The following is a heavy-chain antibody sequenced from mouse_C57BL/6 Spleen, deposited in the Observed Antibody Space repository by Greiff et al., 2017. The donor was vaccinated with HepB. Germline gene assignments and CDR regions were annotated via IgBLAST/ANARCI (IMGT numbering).Heavy chain of an antibody. CDR3: ARDGSSFLDY. D-gene: IGHD1-1*01. Sequence: QVQLQQSGAELVRPGASVKLSCKASGYTFTDYYINWVKQRPGQGLEWIARIYPGSGNTYYNEKFKGKATLTAEKSSSTAYMQLSSLTSEDSAVYFCARDGSSFLDYWGQGTTLTVSS. CDR1: GYTFTDYY. V-gene: IGHV1-76*01. CDR2: IYPGSGNT. J-gene: IGHJ2*01.